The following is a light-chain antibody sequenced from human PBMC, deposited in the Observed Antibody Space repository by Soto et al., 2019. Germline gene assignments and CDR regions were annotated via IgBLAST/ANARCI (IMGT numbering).Light chain of an antibody. CDR1: QSVSSN. J-gene: IGKJ5*01. CDR2: GAS. V-gene: IGKV3-11*01. CDR3: QQRSNWPPEIT. Sequence: EIVLTQSPATLSVSPGERATLSCRASQSVSSNLAWYQQKPGQAPRLLIYGASNRATGIPARFSGSGSGTDFTLTISSLEPEDFAVYYCQQRSNWPPEITFGQGTRLEIK.